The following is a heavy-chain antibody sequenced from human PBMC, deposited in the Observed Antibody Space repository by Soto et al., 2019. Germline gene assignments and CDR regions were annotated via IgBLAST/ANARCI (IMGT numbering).Heavy chain of an antibody. CDR3: VSLQTSGWPGVH. CDR2: IYPNTETT. CDR1: GYSFSGYY. J-gene: IGHJ4*02. V-gene: IGHV1-2*02. D-gene: IGHD6-25*01. Sequence: ASVKVSCKASGYSFSGYYIQWVRQAPGQGPEWLGWIYPNTETTDSSKKFQGRVTMTSDMSARTVYMELRDLRSDDTAVYYCVSLQTSGWPGVHWGQGTLVTVSS.